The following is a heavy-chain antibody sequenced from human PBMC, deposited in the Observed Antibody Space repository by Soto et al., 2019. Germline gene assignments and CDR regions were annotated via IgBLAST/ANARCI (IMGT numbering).Heavy chain of an antibody. J-gene: IGHJ4*02. D-gene: IGHD1-26*01. CDR2: ISSSSTYT. CDR1: GFTFSDYY. V-gene: IGHV3-11*06. Sequence: QVQLVESGGGLVKPGGSLRLSCATSGFTFSDYYMSWVRQAPGKGLEWVSYISSSSTYTNYADSVKGRFTISRDNAKNSLYLQMNSLRAEDTAVSYCAGKQWEPSGNYYFDYWGQGTLVTVSS. CDR3: AGKQWEPSGNYYFDY.